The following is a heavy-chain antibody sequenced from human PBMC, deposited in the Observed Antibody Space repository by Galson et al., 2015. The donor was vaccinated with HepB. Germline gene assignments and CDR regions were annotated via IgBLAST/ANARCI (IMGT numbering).Heavy chain of an antibody. Sequence: SLRLSCAASGFTVSTCAMTWVRQAPGKGLEWVSAISGTGGTTYYADSVKGRFTISRDNSKNTLYLQMNSLRAEDTAVFYCAKTPTYYYGSASQESAWGQGTLVTVSS. V-gene: IGHV3-23*01. CDR1: GFTVSTCA. J-gene: IGHJ5*02. D-gene: IGHD3-10*01. CDR3: AKTPTYYYGSASQESA. CDR2: ISGTGGTT.